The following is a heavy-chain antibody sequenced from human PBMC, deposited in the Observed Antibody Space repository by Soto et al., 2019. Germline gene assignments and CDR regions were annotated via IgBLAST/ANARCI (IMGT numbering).Heavy chain of an antibody. V-gene: IGHV4-30-2*01. D-gene: IGHD3-16*02. J-gene: IGHJ4*02. Sequence: PSETLSLTCAVSGGSISSGGYSWSWIRQPPGKGLEWIGYIYHSGSTYYNPSPKSRVTISVDRSKNQFSLKLSSVTAADTAVYYCARGDYDYVWGSYRYTGGYYFDYWGQGTLVTVSS. CDR3: ARGDYDYVWGSYRYTGGYYFDY. CDR1: GGSISSGGYS. CDR2: IYHSGST.